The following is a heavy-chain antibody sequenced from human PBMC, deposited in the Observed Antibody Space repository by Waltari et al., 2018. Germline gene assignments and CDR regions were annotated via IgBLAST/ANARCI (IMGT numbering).Heavy chain of an antibody. D-gene: IGHD2-21*02. CDR1: GFTVSSNY. J-gene: IGHJ3*02. Sequence: EVQLVESGGGLIQPGGSLRLSCAASGFTVSSNYMSWVRQAPGKGLEWVSVIYSGGSTYYADSVKGRFTISRDNSKNTLYLQMNSLRAEDTAVYYCARDGVVTDDNDAFDIWGQGTMVTVFS. CDR3: ARDGVVTDDNDAFDI. CDR2: IYSGGST. V-gene: IGHV3-53*01.